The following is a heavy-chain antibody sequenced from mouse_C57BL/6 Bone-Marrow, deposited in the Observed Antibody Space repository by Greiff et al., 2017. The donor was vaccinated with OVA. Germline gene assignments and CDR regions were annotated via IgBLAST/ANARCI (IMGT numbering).Heavy chain of an antibody. CDR3: AKGEGADV. J-gene: IGHJ1*03. CDR2: IYPGSGST. CDR1: GYTFTSYW. D-gene: IGHD3-3*01. V-gene: IGHV1-55*01. Sequence: VQLQQPGAELVKPGASVKMSCTASGYTFTSYWITWVKQRPGQGLEWIGDIYPGSGSTNYNEQVKSKATLTVDTSSSPAYMQLSSLTAEDSAVYYCAKGEGADVWGTGTTVTVSS.